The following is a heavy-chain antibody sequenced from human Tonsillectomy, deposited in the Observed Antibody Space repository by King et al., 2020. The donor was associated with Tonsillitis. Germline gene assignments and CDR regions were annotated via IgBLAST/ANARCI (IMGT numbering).Heavy chain of an antibody. CDR1: GFTFITHA. CDR3: ASMVDSVN. Sequence: VQLVESGGGVVQSGRSLRLSCAASGFTFITHAMHWVRQAPGKGLEWVAVLSKDGFDENYADSVKGRFTISRDNSKNTLFLEMTSLRPDDTAIYYCASMVDSVNWGLGTLVTVSS. D-gene: IGHD2-15*01. CDR2: LSKDGFDE. J-gene: IGHJ4*02. V-gene: IGHV3-30*04.